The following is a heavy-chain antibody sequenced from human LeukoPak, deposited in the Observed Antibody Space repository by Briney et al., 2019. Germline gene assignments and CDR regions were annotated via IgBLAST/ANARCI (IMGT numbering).Heavy chain of an antibody. CDR1: GFTFSSYG. Sequence: GGSLRFSCAASGFTFSSYGMSWVRQAPGKGLEWVSAISGSGGSTYYADSVKVRFTISRDNSKHTLYLQMNSLRAEDTAVYYCAKEPPPHEFDYWGQGTLVTVSS. CDR3: AKEPPPHEFDY. J-gene: IGHJ4*02. CDR2: ISGSGGST. V-gene: IGHV3-23*01.